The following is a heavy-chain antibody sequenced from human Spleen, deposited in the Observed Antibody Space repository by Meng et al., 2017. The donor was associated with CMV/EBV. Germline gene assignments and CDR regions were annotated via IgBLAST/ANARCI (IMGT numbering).Heavy chain of an antibody. J-gene: IGHJ6*02. V-gene: IGHV3-30*04. D-gene: IGHD3-16*01. CDR1: GVSLSLYA. CDR2: ISYDGRDK. CDR3: ARDSSGLGGWGGLYYYGLDV. Sequence: GESLKISCVASGVSLSLYAGHWVRQTAGRGLECVATISYDGRDKNYADSVKGRFIISRDNSKNTLYLQINSLTTEDTAVYYCARDSSGLGGWGGLYYYGLDVWGQGTTVTVSS.